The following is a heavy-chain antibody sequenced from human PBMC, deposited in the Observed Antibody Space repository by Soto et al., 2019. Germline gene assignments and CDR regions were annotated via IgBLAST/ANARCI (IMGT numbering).Heavy chain of an antibody. CDR1: GFTFRSYG. Sequence: QMQLVESGGGVVQPGRSLRLSCAASGFTFRSYGIHWVRHAPGKGLEWVALIWFDGSKKYYVDSVKGRFAVSRDNSKNTLYLQMNSLRVEDTAVYYCARDRLVPYGYGMDVWGQGTTVTVSS. D-gene: IGHD2-2*01. CDR2: IWFDGSKK. J-gene: IGHJ6*02. V-gene: IGHV3-33*01. CDR3: ARDRLVPYGYGMDV.